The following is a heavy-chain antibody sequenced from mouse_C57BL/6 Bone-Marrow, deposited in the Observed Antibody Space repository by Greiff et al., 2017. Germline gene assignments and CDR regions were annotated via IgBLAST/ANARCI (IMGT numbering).Heavy chain of an antibody. D-gene: IGHD1-1*01. CDR3: ARLLLLRSYAMDY. Sequence: EVKVVESGGGLVQPGGSLKLSCAASGFTFSDYGMAWVRQAPRKGPEWVAFISNLAYSIYYADTVTGRFTIARENAKNTLYLEMSSLRSEDTAMYYCARLLLLRSYAMDYWGQGTSVTVSS. CDR2: ISNLAYSI. V-gene: IGHV5-15*01. J-gene: IGHJ4*01. CDR1: GFTFSDYG.